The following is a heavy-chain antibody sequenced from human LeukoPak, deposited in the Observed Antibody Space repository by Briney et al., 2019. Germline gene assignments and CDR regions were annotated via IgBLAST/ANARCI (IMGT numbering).Heavy chain of an antibody. J-gene: IGHJ4*02. CDR3: ARGAAAGEVDY. D-gene: IGHD6-13*01. V-gene: IGHV1-69*06. CDR1: GGTFSSYA. CDR2: IIPIFGTA. Sequence: ASVKVSCKASGGTFSSYAISWVRQAPGQGLEWMGGIIPIFGTANYAQKFQGRVTITADKSTSTAYMELSSPRSEDTVVYYCARGAAAGEVDYWGQGTLVTVSS.